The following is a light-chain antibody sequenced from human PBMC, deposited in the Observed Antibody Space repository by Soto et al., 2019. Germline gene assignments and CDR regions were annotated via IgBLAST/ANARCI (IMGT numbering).Light chain of an antibody. Sequence: EIVLTQSPGTLSLSPGERATLSCRASQSISSTYLTWYHQRPGQAPRLLIYDASRRATGIPDRFSGSGSGTDFRLTISRLEPEDFAVYYCQHYDSARWTFGLGTKVEIK. CDR2: DAS. V-gene: IGKV3-20*01. CDR1: QSISSTY. J-gene: IGKJ1*01. CDR3: QHYDSARWT.